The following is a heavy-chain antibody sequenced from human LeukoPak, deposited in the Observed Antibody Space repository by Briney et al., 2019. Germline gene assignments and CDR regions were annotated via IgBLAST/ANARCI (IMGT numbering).Heavy chain of an antibody. CDR2: IYHSGST. CDR1: GGSISSSSYY. V-gene: IGHV4-39*07. Sequence: PSETLSLTCTVSGGSISSSSYYWGWIRQPPGKGLEWIGYIYHSGSTYYNPSLKSRVTISVDRSKNQFSLKLSSVTAADTAVYYCARTYGDSTLGIFDYWGQGTLVTVSS. D-gene: IGHD4-17*01. CDR3: ARTYGDSTLGIFDY. J-gene: IGHJ4*02.